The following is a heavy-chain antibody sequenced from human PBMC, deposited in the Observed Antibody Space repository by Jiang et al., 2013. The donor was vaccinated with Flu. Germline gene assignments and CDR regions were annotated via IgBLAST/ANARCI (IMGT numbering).Heavy chain of an antibody. CDR2: NHSGST. CDR3: ARTPYCGGDCALDYYYYYMDY. J-gene: IGHJ4*02. Sequence: NHSGSTNYNPSLKSRVTISVDTSKNQFSLKLSSVTAADTAVYYCARTPYCGGDCALDYYYYYMDYWGQGTLVTVSS. D-gene: IGHD2-21*01. V-gene: IGHV4-34*01.